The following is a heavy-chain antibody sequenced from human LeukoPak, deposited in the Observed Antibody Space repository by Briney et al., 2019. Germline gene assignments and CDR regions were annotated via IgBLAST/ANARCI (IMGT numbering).Heavy chain of an antibody. Sequence: EASVKVSCKVSGYTLTELSMHWVRQAPGKGLEWMGGFDPEDGETIYAQKFQGRVTMTEDTSTDTAYMELSSLRSEDTAVYYCATASPSSGYFELDYWGQGTLVTVSS. CDR3: ATASPSSGYFELDY. J-gene: IGHJ4*02. CDR2: FDPEDGET. D-gene: IGHD3-22*01. V-gene: IGHV1-24*01. CDR1: GYTLTELS.